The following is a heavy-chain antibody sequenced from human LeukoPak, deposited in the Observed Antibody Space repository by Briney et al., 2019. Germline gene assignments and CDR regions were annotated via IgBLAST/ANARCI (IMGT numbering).Heavy chain of an antibody. CDR2: IYTSGST. J-gene: IGHJ6*03. Sequence: PSETLSLTCTVSGGSISSGSYYWSWIRQPAGKGLEWIGRIYTSGSTNYNPSLKSRVTISVDTSKNQFSLKLSSVTAADTAVYYCARVGGSGRRRPYYYYYMDVWGKGTTVTVSS. CDR3: ARVGGSGRRRPYYYYYMDV. D-gene: IGHD1-26*01. CDR1: GGSISSGSYY. V-gene: IGHV4-61*02.